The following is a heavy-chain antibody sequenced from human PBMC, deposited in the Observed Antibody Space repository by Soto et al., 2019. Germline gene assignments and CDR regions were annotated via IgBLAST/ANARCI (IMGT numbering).Heavy chain of an antibody. Sequence: GGSLSLSCAASGFTFSDAWMSWVRQAPGKGLEWVGRIKSESDSGTADTAAPVKGRFTISRDDSKNTLYLHMNSLKTEDTGVYYCATPLPXVTTAGRDPFYYYGMDVWGQGTTVTVSS. CDR3: ATPLPXVTTAGRDPFYYYGMDV. V-gene: IGHV3-15*01. CDR1: GFTFSDAW. D-gene: IGHD6-19*01. CDR2: IKSESDSGTA. J-gene: IGHJ6*02.